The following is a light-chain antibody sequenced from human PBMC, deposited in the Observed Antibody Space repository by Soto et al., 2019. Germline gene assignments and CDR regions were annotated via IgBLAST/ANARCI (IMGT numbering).Light chain of an antibody. J-gene: IGKJ5*01. V-gene: IGKV3-20*01. Sequence: EIVLTQSPGTLSLSPGARATLSCRASQSVTSRYFAWYQQKPGQAPRLLIYDTSSRATGIPDRFSGSGSGTDFTLTISRLEPEDFAVYYCQQYGSSPITFGQGTRLEIK. CDR1: QSVTSRY. CDR3: QQYGSSPIT. CDR2: DTS.